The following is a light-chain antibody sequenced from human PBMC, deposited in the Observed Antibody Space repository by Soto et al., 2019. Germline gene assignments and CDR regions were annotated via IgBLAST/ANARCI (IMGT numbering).Light chain of an antibody. J-gene: IGKJ5*01. Sequence: DVVMTQSPLSLPVTLGQPASISCRSSRSLVYSDGNTSLNWFQQRPGQSPRRLIFEVSNRDSGVPDRFSGSGSGTDFTLKISRVEAEDVGVYYCMQGTHWPPITFGQGTRLEIK. V-gene: IGKV2-30*01. CDR2: EVS. CDR1: RSLVYSDGNTS. CDR3: MQGTHWPPIT.